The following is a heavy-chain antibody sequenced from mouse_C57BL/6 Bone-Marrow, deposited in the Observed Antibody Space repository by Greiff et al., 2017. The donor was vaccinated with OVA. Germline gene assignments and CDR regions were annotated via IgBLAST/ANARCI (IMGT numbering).Heavy chain of an antibody. V-gene: IGHV1-53*01. CDR1: GYTFTSYW. CDR2: INPSNGGT. D-gene: IGHD1-1*01. J-gene: IGHJ2*01. CDR3: ARFGTTVVVDY. Sequence: VQLQQSGTELVKPGASVTLSCKASGYTFTSYWMHWVKQRPGQGLEWIGNINPSNGGTNYNEKFKSKATLTVDKSSSTAYMQLSSLTSEDSAVYYCARFGTTVVVDYWGQGTTLTVSS.